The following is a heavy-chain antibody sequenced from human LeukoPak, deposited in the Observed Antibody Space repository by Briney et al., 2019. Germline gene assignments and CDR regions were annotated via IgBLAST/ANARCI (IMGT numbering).Heavy chain of an antibody. D-gene: IGHD2-15*01. CDR3: ARDGGFDI. CDR1: GGTFSSYA. CDR2: IIPIFGTA. J-gene: IGHJ3*02. V-gene: IGHV1-69*05. Sequence: ASVKVSCKASGGTFSSYAISWVRQAPGQGLEWMGGIIPIFGTANYAQKFQGRVTITTDESTSTAYIELSRLRSDDTAVYYCARDGGFDIWGQGTMVTVSS.